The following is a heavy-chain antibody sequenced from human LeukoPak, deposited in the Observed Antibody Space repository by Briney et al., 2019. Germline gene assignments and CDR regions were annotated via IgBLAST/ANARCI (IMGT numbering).Heavy chain of an antibody. D-gene: IGHD2-21*02. CDR1: GFTFSGYS. V-gene: IGHV3-21*01. Sequence: GGSLRLSCAASGFTFSGYSMNWVRQAPGKRLEWVSSISSSSRYIFYADSVKGRFTISRDNAKNSLYLQLNSLGAEDTAVYYCARVSAEQVVTAILGRIDYWGRGTLVTVSS. J-gene: IGHJ4*02. CDR3: ARVSAEQVVTAILGRIDY. CDR2: ISSSSRYI.